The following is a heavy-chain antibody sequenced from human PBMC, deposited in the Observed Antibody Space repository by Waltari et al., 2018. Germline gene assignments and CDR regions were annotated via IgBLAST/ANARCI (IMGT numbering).Heavy chain of an antibody. CDR3: ARDWGEIGLQNY. Sequence: QVQLVQSGAEVKKPGASVKVSCKASGYTFTSYAMHWVRQAPGQRLEWMGWINAGNGNTKDSQKFQGRVTITRDTSASTAYMELSSLRSEDTAVYYCARDWGEIGLQNYWGQGTLVTVSS. V-gene: IGHV1-3*01. J-gene: IGHJ4*02. CDR2: INAGNGNT. CDR1: GYTFTSYA. D-gene: IGHD3-16*01.